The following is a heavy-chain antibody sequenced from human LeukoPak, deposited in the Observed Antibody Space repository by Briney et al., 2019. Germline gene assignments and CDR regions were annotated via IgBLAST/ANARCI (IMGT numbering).Heavy chain of an antibody. CDR2: IKEDGSAQ. V-gene: IGHV3-7*01. J-gene: IGHJ3*02. D-gene: IGHD4-17*01. CDR3: ARSYGDKTDAFDI. Sequence: PGGSLRLSCAASGFTFNGYWMSWVRQAPGKGLEWVANIKEDGSAQYYVGSVKGRFTISRDNAKNSLNLQMNSLRAEDTAVYYCARSYGDKTDAFDIWGQGTMVTVSS. CDR1: GFTFNGYW.